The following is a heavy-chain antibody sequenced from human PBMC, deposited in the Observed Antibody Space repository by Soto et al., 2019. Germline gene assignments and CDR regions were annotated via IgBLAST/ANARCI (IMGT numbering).Heavy chain of an antibody. CDR1: GGSFSGYY. Sequence: SETLSLTCAVYGGSFSGYYWSWIRQPPGKGLEWIGEINHSGSTNYNPSLKSRVTISVDTSKNQFSLKLSSVTAADTAVYYCARTGYCSGGSCLPLSWFDPWGQGTLVTVSS. V-gene: IGHV4-34*01. J-gene: IGHJ5*02. CDR3: ARTGYCSGGSCLPLSWFDP. D-gene: IGHD2-15*01. CDR2: INHSGST.